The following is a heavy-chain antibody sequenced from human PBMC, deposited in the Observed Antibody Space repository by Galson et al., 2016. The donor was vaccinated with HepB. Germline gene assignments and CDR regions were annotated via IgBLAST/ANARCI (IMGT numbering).Heavy chain of an antibody. J-gene: IGHJ4*02. V-gene: IGHV5-51*01. Sequence: QSGAEVKKPGESLKISCKASGYRFTDYWIGWVRQTPVKGLEWMGVVHPGDSDTIYTPSFEGQVTISTDLSITTAYRQWSRLRASDTAMYDCVKRGDGYNASDCWGQGTLVTVSS. CDR1: GYRFTDYW. CDR2: VHPGDSDT. D-gene: IGHD5-24*01. CDR3: VKRGDGYNASDC.